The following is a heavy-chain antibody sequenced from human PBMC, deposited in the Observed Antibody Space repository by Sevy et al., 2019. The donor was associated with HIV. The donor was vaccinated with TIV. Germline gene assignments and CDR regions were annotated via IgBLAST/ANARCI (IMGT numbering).Heavy chain of an antibody. CDR2: ISSSGDTI. Sequence: GGSLRLSCAAAGFTISDYFMTWIRQAPGKGLEWVSYISSSGDTIYYADSVKGRFTISRDNDRNSLYLQMNSLRAEDTAVYYCARDHVKDGDLGDYYYSAMDVWGQGTTVTVSS. CDR3: ARDHVKDGDLGDYYYSAMDV. D-gene: IGHD4-17*01. CDR1: GFTISDYF. J-gene: IGHJ6*02. V-gene: IGHV3-11*01.